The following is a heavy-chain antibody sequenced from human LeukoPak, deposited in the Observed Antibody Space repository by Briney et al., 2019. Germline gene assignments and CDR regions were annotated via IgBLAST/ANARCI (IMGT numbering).Heavy chain of an antibody. J-gene: IGHJ4*02. CDR1: GGSFSGYY. V-gene: IGHV4-34*01. CDR2: INHSGST. D-gene: IGHD3-9*01. CDR3: ARHDILTGYYSY. Sequence: PSETLSLTCAVYGGSFSGYYWSWIRQPPVKGLEWIGEINHSGSTNYNPSLKSRVTISVDTSKNQFSLKLSSVTAADTAVYYCARHDILTGYYSYWGQGTLVTVPS.